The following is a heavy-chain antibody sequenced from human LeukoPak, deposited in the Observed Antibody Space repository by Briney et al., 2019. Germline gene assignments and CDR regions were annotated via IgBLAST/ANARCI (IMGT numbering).Heavy chain of an antibody. V-gene: IGHV3-74*01. CDR2: INSDGSST. D-gene: IGHD3-22*01. J-gene: IGHJ4*02. CDR1: GFTFSSYW. CDR3: ARVNSGSIFDY. Sequence: GGSLRLSCAASGFTFSSYWMHWVRQAPGKGLVWVARINSDGSSTSYADYVKGRFTISRDNAKNTLYLQMNSLRAEDTAVYYCARVNSGSIFDYWGQGTLVTVSS.